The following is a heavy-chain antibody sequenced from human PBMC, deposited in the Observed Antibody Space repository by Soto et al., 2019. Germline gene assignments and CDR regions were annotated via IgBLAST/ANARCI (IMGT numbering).Heavy chain of an antibody. J-gene: IGHJ4*02. CDR2: FSPIFGTA. D-gene: IGHD1-7*01. V-gene: IGHV1-69*13. CDR3: ASATFNYAPDF. CDR1: GDTFSSYS. Sequence: SVKVSCKASGDTFSSYSFSWVRQVPGQGLEWMGGFSPIFGTANYAQKFQGRVTITADESTSTAYMELSSLRSEDTAVYYCASATFNYAPDFWGPGTLVSVSS.